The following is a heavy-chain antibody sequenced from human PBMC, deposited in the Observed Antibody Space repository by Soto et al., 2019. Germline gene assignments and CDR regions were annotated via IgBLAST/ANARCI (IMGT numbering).Heavy chain of an antibody. Sequence: QAQLVQSGAEVKKPGASVKVSCKASGYTFYSHSISWVRQAPGQGLEWMGRISADNGNTKYAQKFRGRVTMTTDTPTSTVYMVLRNLRSDDTAVYYCARCIQQEYDYGMDVWGQGTTVTVSS. CDR1: GYTFYSHS. D-gene: IGHD1-1*01. J-gene: IGHJ6*02. CDR2: ISADNGNT. V-gene: IGHV1-18*01. CDR3: ARCIQQEYDYGMDV.